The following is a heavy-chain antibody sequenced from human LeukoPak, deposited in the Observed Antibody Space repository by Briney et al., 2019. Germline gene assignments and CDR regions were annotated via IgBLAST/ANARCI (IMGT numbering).Heavy chain of an antibody. Sequence: GGSLRLSCAASGFTFSSYSMNWVRQAPGKGLEWVSAISGSGGSTYYADSVKGRFTISRDNSKNTLYLQMNSLRAEDTAVYYCAKDLGVAAAPNWFDPWGQGTLVTVSS. CDR1: GFTFSSYS. V-gene: IGHV3-23*01. D-gene: IGHD6-13*01. CDR3: AKDLGVAAAPNWFDP. CDR2: ISGSGGST. J-gene: IGHJ5*02.